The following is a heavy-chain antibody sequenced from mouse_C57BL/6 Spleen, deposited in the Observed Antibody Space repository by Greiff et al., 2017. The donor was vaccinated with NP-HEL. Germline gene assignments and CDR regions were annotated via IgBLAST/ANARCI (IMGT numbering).Heavy chain of an antibody. CDR3: GITTEVGAMDY. Sequence: EVQLQQSGPELVKPGASVKISCKASGYTFTDYYMNWVKQSHGKSLEWIGDINPNNGGTSYNQKFKGKATLTVDKSSSTAYMELRSLTSEDSAVYYCGITTEVGAMDYWGQGTSVTVSS. CDR1: GYTFTDYY. CDR2: INPNNGGT. J-gene: IGHJ4*01. D-gene: IGHD1-1*01. V-gene: IGHV1-26*01.